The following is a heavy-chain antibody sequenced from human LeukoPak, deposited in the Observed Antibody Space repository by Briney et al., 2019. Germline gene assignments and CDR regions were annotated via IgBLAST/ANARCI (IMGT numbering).Heavy chain of an antibody. J-gene: IGHJ5*02. CDR3: ARRRSSVRTMIVVVTRINWFDP. Sequence: NASETLSLTCAVYGGSFSGYYWSWIRQPPGKGLEWIGEINHRGSTNYNPSLKSRVTISVDTSKNQFSLKLSSVTAADTAVYYCARRRSSVRTMIVVVTRINWFDPWGQGTLVTVSS. V-gene: IGHV4-34*01. CDR1: GGSFSGYY. D-gene: IGHD3-22*01. CDR2: INHRGST.